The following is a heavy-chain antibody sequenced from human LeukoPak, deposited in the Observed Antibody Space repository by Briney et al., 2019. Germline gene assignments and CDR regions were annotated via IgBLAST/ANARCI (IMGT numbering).Heavy chain of an antibody. D-gene: IGHD2/OR15-2a*01. V-gene: IGHV3-23*01. Sequence: PGGSLRLXCVTFGFSFSTYDMSWVRQAPGKGLEWVSGITANTRGSVTYYADSVKGRFTISRDSSKDTLYLQMNSLRAEDTAEYFCARGGYFSFDYWGQGTLVTVSS. J-gene: IGHJ4*02. CDR1: GFSFSTYD. CDR3: ARGGYFSFDY. CDR2: ITANTRGSVT.